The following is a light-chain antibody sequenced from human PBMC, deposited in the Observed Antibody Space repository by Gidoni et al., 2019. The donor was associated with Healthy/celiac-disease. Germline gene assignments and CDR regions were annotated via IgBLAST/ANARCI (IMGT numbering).Light chain of an antibody. J-gene: IGLJ2*01. CDR2: EVS. CDR3: SSYTSISRGV. Sequence: QSALPQPASVSGSPGQSITISCTGTSSDVGGYNYVSWYQQHPGKAPKLMIYEVSNRPSGVSNRFSGSKSGNTASLTISGLQAEDEADYYCSSYTSISRGVFGGGTKLTVL. CDR1: SSDVGGYNY. V-gene: IGLV2-14*01.